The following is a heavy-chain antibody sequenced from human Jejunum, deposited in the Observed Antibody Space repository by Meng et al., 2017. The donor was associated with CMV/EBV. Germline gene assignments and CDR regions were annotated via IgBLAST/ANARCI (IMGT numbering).Heavy chain of an antibody. CDR2: IRYDGNAK. J-gene: IGHJ4*02. V-gene: IGHV3-30*02. D-gene: IGHD2/OR15-2a*01. Sequence: QVHLVESGXGVVGLXGSLRLYCVYSGVTFNNYGLYWVRQAPGKGLEWVAFIRYDGNAKYYADSVKGRFTISRDNSENTLYLEVKRLRPEDTAMYYCAKDGQGIVLSPDHIDYRGQGTLVTVSS. CDR3: AKDGQGIVLSPDHIDY. CDR1: GVTFNNYG.